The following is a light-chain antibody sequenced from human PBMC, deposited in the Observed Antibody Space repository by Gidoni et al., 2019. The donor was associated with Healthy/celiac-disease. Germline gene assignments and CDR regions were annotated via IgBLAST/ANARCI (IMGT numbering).Light chain of an antibody. J-gene: IGKJ2*01. Sequence: DIQMTQSTSSLSASVGDRVTITCRASQSISSYLNWYQQKPGKAPKLLIYAASSLQSGVPSRFSGSGSGTDFTLTISSLQPEDFATYYCQQSYSTGYTFGQGTKLEIK. CDR1: QSISSY. CDR2: AAS. CDR3: QQSYSTGYT. V-gene: IGKV1-39*01.